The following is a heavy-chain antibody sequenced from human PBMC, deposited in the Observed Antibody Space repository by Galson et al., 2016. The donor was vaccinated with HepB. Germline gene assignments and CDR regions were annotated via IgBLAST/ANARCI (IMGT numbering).Heavy chain of an antibody. CDR2: IIPMFGST. Sequence: SVKVSCKASGGTFSNYAISWVRQAPGQGLEWMGGIIPMFGSTNYAQRLQGRVTITADKSTSTAYMELSSLRSADTAVDYCARDPYSSGWYTGVGPAIYHYYGMDVWGQGTTVTVSS. V-gene: IGHV1-69*06. CDR1: GGTFSNYA. CDR3: ARDPYSSGWYTGVGPAIYHYYGMDV. D-gene: IGHD6-19*01. J-gene: IGHJ6*02.